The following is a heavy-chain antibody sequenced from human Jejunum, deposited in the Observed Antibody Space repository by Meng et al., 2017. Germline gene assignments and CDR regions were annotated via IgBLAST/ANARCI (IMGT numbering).Heavy chain of an antibody. J-gene: IGHJ4*02. CDR2: IYHTGSP. Sequence: HLQLQQSGSGLVKPSQTLSLTCAVSGGSINSDGYTCSWIRQPPGKGLEWIGYIYHTGSPYYNPSLKSRLTISVDRSENQFSLKLSSVTAADTAVYYCARMDSAFHYFDYWGQGTLVTVSS. V-gene: IGHV4-30-2*01. CDR1: GGSINSDGYT. D-gene: IGHD2-2*03. CDR3: ARMDSAFHYFDY.